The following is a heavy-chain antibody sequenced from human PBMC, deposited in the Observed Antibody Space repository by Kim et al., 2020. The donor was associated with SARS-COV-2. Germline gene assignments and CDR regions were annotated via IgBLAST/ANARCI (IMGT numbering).Heavy chain of an antibody. J-gene: IGHJ4*02. V-gene: IGHV3-21*03. D-gene: IGHD4-4*01. Sequence: GGSLRLSCEASGFIFGRYTMNWVRQAPGKGLEWVSSLSSNSAYVYYADSLAGRLSISRDNARDTLFLQMDRLRAEDTGVYYCVREARYSRIRRGDYYDSWGERNLVTASP. CDR3: VREARYSRIRRGDYYDS. CDR1: GFIFGRYT. CDR2: LSSNSAYV.